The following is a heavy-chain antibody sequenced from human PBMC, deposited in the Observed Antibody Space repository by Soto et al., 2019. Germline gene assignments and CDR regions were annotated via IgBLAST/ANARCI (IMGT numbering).Heavy chain of an antibody. Sequence: PVGSLRLSCAASGFTVSTNYRTRVRQTPGKGLEWVSIIYSNGNTYYADSVKGRFTISRDNSKNTLYLQMNSLRVDDTAVYYCVVEDLGMEVWGQGTTVTVSS. CDR1: GFTVSTNY. J-gene: IGHJ6*02. CDR2: IYSNGNT. D-gene: IGHD2-15*01. CDR3: VVEDLGMEV. V-gene: IGHV3-53*01.